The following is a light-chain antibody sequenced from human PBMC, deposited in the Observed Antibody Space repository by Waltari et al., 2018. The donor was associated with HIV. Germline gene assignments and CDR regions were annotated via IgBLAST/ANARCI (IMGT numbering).Light chain of an antibody. J-gene: IGKJ1*01. CDR1: KNIHNW. Sequence: DIQMTQSPSTLSASVGDRVTITCRASKNIHNWLAWYQQKPGKAPKLLIYGASTLESGVPSRVSGSGSGTEFSLTISSLQPDDFATYYCQQHDNSFLKTFGQGTSV. CDR2: GAS. CDR3: QQHDNSFLKT. V-gene: IGKV1-5*03.